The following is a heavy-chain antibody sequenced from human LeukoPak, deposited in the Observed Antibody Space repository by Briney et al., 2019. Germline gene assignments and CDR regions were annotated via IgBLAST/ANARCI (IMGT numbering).Heavy chain of an antibody. CDR1: GYTFTSYG. CDR2: ISAYNGNT. V-gene: IGHV1-18*01. J-gene: IGHJ4*02. CDR3: ASVVGATILDY. Sequence: GASVKVSCKASGYTFTSYGISWVRQAPGQGLERMGWISAYNGNTKYAQKFQGRVTMTTDTSTSTAYMELRSLRSDDTAVYYCASVVGATILDYWGQGTLVTVSS. D-gene: IGHD1-26*01.